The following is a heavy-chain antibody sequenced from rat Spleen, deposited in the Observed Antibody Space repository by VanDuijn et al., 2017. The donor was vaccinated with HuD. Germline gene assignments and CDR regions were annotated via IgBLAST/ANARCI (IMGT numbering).Heavy chain of an antibody. J-gene: IGHJ2*01. V-gene: IGHV5S14*01. CDR2: INTGGSNT. D-gene: IGHD1-1*01. CDR1: GFTFSDYG. CDR3: TRHPDYSNYFDY. Sequence: EVQLVESDGGLVQPGRSLKLSCAASGFTFSDYGMAWVRQTPTKGLEWVASINTGGSNTYYQNSVKGRFTISRDNAKNTQYLQMDSLRSEDTATYYCTRHPDYSNYFDYWGQGVMVTVSS.